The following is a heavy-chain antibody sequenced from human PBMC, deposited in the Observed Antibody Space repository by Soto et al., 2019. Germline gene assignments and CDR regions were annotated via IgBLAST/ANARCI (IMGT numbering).Heavy chain of an antibody. CDR3: ARRSWYDY. CDR2: IKDDGSMK. D-gene: IGHD6-13*01. V-gene: IGHV3-7*01. CDR1: GFIFGDYW. J-gene: IGHJ4*02. Sequence: EVQLVESGGGLVQPGGSLRLSCTGSGFIFGDYWMSWVRQAPGKGLERVANIKDDGSMKVYVESVKGRFSISRDNAKNSVDLQLDNLRVDDTAVYYCARRSWYDYWGQVTLVTVSS.